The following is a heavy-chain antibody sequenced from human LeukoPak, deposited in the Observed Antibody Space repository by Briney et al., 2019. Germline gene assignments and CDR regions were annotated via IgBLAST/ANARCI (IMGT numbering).Heavy chain of an antibody. V-gene: IGHV1-18*01. CDR2: ISAYNGNT. CDR1: GYTFTSYG. D-gene: IGHD3-16*02. J-gene: IGHJ5*02. CDR3: ARGTITFGGVIVSNWFDP. Sequence: ASVKVSCKASGYTFTSYGISWVRQAPGQGLEWMGWISAYNGNTNYAQKLQGRVTMTTDTSTSTAYMELRSLRSDDTAVYYCARGTITFGGVIVSNWFDPWGQGTLVTVSS.